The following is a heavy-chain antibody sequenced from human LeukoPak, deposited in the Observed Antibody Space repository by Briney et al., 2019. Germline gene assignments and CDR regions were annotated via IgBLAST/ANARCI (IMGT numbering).Heavy chain of an antibody. J-gene: IGHJ4*02. D-gene: IGHD3-10*02. V-gene: IGHV4-34*01. Sequence: SETLSLTCAVYGGSFSGYYWSWIRQPPGKGLEWIGEINHSGSTNYNPSLKSRVTISVDTSKNQFSLKLSSVAAADTAVYYCARDLFGERNDYWGQGTLVTVSS. CDR3: ARDLFGERNDY. CDR1: GGSFSGYY. CDR2: INHSGST.